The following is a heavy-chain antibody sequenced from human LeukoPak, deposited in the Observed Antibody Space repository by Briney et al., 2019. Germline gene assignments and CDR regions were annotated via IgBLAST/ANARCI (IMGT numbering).Heavy chain of an antibody. J-gene: IGHJ6*03. CDR1: GFTFSSYA. V-gene: IGHV3-23*01. D-gene: IGHD3-3*01. CDR3: AKGHTIFGVQLYYYYYMDV. Sequence: GGSLRLSCAASGFTFSSYAMSWVRQAPGKGLEWVSAISGSGGSTYYADSVKGRFTISRDNSKNTLYLQMNSLRAEDTAVYYCAKGHTIFGVQLYYYYYMDVWGKGTTVTVSS. CDR2: ISGSGGST.